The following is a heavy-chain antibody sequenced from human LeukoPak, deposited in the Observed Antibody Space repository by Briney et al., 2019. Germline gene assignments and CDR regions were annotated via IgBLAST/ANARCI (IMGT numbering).Heavy chain of an antibody. D-gene: IGHD6-13*01. V-gene: IGHV4-39*07. Sequence: PETLSLTCTVSGGSISSSSYYWVWMRQPPGKGLEWIGSIYYSGSTYYNPSLKSRVTISVDRSKNQFSLKLSSVTAADTAVYYCARVVGVYSSSWYVSWFDPWGQGTLVTVSS. CDR1: GGSISSSSYY. J-gene: IGHJ5*02. CDR3: ARVVGVYSSSWYVSWFDP. CDR2: IYYSGST.